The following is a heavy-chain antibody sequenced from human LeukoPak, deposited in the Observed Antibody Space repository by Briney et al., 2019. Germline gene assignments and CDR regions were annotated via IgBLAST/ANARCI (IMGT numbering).Heavy chain of an antibody. V-gene: IGHV1-8*01. CDR1: GYAFNIYD. CDR2: MNPDSGNT. J-gene: IGHJ4*02. CDR3: AVHLPGDYLDR. Sequence: RASVRVSCKASGYAFNIYDINWVRQATGQGLEWMGWMNPDSGNTGFAQKFQGRVTITRNTSITTAYMELSSLRFEDTAVYYCAVHLPGDYLDRWGQGTLVTVSS.